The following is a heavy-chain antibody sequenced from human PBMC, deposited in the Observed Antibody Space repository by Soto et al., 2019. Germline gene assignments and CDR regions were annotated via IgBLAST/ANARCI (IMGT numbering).Heavy chain of an antibody. Sequence: QVHLVQSGAEVKKPGASVNVSCKTSGYTFTRNGISWVRQAPGQGLEWMGWISPNSGNIKYAQKLQARVIMTTDTSTSTDYMELRILRSDDTAVYYCVKDRDSNTWPSRDVWGPGTTVTVSS. D-gene: IGHD3-22*01. J-gene: IGHJ6*02. CDR3: VKDRDSNTWPSRDV. CDR1: GYTFTRNG. V-gene: IGHV1-18*01. CDR2: ISPNSGNI.